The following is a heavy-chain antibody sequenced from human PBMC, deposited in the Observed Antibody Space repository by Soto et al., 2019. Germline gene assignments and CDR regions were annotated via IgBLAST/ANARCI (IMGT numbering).Heavy chain of an antibody. CDR2: MNPNSGNT. J-gene: IGHJ4*02. CDR3: ARGYYDFWNGYPR. V-gene: IGHV1-8*01. Sequence: GVPVKVSFKASGYTFTRYDINWVLHATGQGLEWMGWMNPNSGNTGYAQKFQGRVTMTRNTSISTAYMELSSLRSADTVVYYCARGYYDFWNGYPRWGQGTLVTGSA. D-gene: IGHD3-3*01. CDR1: GYTFTRYD.